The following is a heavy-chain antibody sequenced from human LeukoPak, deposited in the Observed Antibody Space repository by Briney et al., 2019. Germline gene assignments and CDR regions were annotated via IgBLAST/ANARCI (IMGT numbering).Heavy chain of an antibody. Sequence: GGSLRLSCAASGFTFSSYSMNWVRQAPGKGLEWVSYISSSSSTIHYADSVKGRFTISRDNAKDSLYLQMNSLRAEDTAVYYCARNLPAADYWGQGTLVTVSS. CDR1: GFTFSSYS. D-gene: IGHD2-2*01. CDR2: ISSSSSTI. J-gene: IGHJ4*02. V-gene: IGHV3-48*04. CDR3: ARNLPAADY.